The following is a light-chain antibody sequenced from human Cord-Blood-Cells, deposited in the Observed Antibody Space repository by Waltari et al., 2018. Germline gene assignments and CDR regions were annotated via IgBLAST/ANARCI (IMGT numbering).Light chain of an antibody. CDR3: CSYAGSYTYV. J-gene: IGLJ1*01. V-gene: IGLV2-11*01. Sequence: QSALTQPRSVSGSPGQSVTISCTGTSSDVGGYNYVSWYQQHPGKAPKLMIYDVSKPLSVFPGRFSDSKSGNTASLTISGLQAADEAEYYCCSYAGSYTYVFGTGTKVTGL. CDR2: DVS. CDR1: SSDVGGYNY.